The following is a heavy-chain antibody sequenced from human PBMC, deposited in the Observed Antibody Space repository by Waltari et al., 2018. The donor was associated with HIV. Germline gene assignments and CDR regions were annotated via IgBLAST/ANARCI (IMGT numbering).Heavy chain of an antibody. J-gene: IGHJ4*02. CDR3: IRDRVVAGTVY. Sequence: RLSCTASGFTFGDHAMSWVRQAPGKGLEWVGFIRSKAYGGTTEYAASVKGRFTISRDDSKSIAYLQMNSLKTEDTAVYYCIRDRVVAGTVYWGQGTLVTVSS. CDR2: IRSKAYGGTT. D-gene: IGHD6-19*01. CDR1: GFTFGDHA. V-gene: IGHV3-49*04.